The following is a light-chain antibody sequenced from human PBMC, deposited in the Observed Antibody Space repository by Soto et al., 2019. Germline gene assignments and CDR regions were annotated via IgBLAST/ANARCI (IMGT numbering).Light chain of an antibody. CDR2: AAS. Sequence: AIQMTQSPSSLSASIGDRVTITCRASQGIRNELGWCQQKPGKAPILLIYAASSLQSGVPSRFSGSGSGTDFTLTISSLQPEDFATYYCLQDYSYPRTFGQGTKVDIK. J-gene: IGKJ1*01. CDR1: QGIRNE. CDR3: LQDYSYPRT. V-gene: IGKV1-6*01.